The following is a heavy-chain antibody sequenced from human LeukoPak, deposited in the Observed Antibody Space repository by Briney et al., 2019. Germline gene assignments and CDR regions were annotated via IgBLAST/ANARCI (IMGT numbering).Heavy chain of an antibody. CDR3: AKDRPLYYYDSSGYPNFDY. Sequence: GGSLRLSCAASGFTFSSYAMSWVRQAPGKGLEWVSAISGSGGSTYYADSVKGRFTISRDNSKNTLYLQMNSLRAEDTAVYYCAKDRPLYYYDSSGYPNFDYWGQGTLVTASS. CDR2: ISGSGGST. V-gene: IGHV3-23*01. J-gene: IGHJ4*02. CDR1: GFTFSSYA. D-gene: IGHD3-22*01.